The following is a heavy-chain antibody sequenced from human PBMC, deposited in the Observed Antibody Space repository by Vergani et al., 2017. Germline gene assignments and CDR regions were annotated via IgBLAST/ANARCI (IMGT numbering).Heavy chain of an antibody. J-gene: IGHJ6*02. Sequence: QMQLVQSGPEVKKPGTSVKVSCKASGFTFTSSAVQWVRQARGQRLEWIGWIVVGSGNTNYAQKFQERVTISRDMSTSTAYMELSSLRSEDTAVYYCAAVCCSSTSCYDYYYYYGMDVWGQGTTVTVSS. CDR2: IVVGSGNT. CDR1: GFTFTSSA. V-gene: IGHV1-58*01. D-gene: IGHD2-2*01. CDR3: AAVCCSSTSCYDYYYYYGMDV.